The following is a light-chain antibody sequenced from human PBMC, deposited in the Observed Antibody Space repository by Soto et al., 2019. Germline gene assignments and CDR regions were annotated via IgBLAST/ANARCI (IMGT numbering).Light chain of an antibody. CDR1: QSISAS. J-gene: IGKJ2*01. CDR2: KVS. V-gene: IGKV1-5*03. CDR3: QQYFTYPWP. Sequence: IQMTQTPSTVPVSAGVRVTITCRASQSISASLAWYQQKPVQAPKVLIYKVSSLERGFPSRFRGSGSGTEFTLTIDSLQADDFATYQCQQYFTYPWPFGKGNKVEIK.